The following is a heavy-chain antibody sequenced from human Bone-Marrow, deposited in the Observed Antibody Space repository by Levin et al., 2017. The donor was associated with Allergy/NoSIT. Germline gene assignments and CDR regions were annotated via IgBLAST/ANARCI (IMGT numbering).Heavy chain of an antibody. CDR1: GFTFSSYW. CDR3: ARDPSPGSASSGRHGALVGATYRGTYFFDY. D-gene: IGHD1-26*01. J-gene: IGHJ4*02. V-gene: IGHV3-74*01. Sequence: GGSLRLSCAASGFTFSSYWMHWVRQAPGKGLVWVSRINSDGSSTSYADSVKGRFTISRDNAKNTLYLQMNSLRAEDTAVYYCARDPSPGSASSGRHGALVGATYRGTYFFDYWGQGTLVTVSS. CDR2: INSDGSST.